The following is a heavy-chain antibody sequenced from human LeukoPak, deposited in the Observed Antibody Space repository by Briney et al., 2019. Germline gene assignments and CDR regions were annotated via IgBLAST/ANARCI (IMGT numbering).Heavy chain of an antibody. Sequence: PSETLSLTCTVSGGSISSYYWSWIRQPPGKGLEWIGYIYYSGSTNYNPSLKSRVTISVDTSKNQFSLKLSSVTAADTAVYYCARDRYYYDSSGYYYRRFDYWGQGTLVTVSS. J-gene: IGHJ4*02. D-gene: IGHD3-22*01. CDR1: GGSISSYY. CDR2: IYYSGST. CDR3: ARDRYYYDSSGYYYRRFDY. V-gene: IGHV4-59*01.